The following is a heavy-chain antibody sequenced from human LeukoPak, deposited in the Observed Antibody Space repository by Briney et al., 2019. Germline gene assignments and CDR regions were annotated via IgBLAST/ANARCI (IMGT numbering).Heavy chain of an antibody. V-gene: IGHV3-9*03. D-gene: IGHD6-13*01. CDR2: ISWNSGSI. J-gene: IGHJ3*02. CDR3: AKDSMAAAGGAFDI. Sequence: GGSLRLSCAASGFTFDDYAMHWVRQAPGKGLEWVSGISWNSGSIGYADSVKGRFTISRDNAKNSLYLQMNSLRAEDMALYCCAKDSMAAAGGAFDIWGQGTMVTVSS. CDR1: GFTFDDYA.